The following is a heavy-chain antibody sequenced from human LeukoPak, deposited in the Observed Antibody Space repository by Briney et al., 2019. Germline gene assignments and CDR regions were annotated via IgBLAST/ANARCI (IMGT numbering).Heavy chain of an antibody. D-gene: IGHD2-2*01. CDR2: INPNSGGT. CDR3: ARDSVVVPAAKEGADY. Sequence: ASVKVSCKASGYTFTGYYMHRVRQAPGQGLEWMGWINPNSGGTNYAQKFQGRVTMTRDTSISTAYMELSRLRSDDTAVYYCARDSVVVPAAKEGADYWGQGTLVTVSS. V-gene: IGHV1-2*02. CDR1: GYTFTGYY. J-gene: IGHJ4*02.